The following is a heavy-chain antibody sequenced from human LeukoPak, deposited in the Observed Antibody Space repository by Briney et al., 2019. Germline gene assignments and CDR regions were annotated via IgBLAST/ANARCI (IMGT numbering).Heavy chain of an antibody. Sequence: PGRSLRLSCAASGFTFSSYAMHWVRQAPGKGLEWVAVISYDGSNKYYADSVKGRFTISRDNSKNTVYLQMNSLRAEDTAVYYCARASCGSCPFDPWGQGTLVAVSS. CDR1: GFTFSSYA. J-gene: IGHJ5*02. CDR3: ARASCGSCPFDP. D-gene: IGHD2-15*01. CDR2: ISYDGSNK. V-gene: IGHV3-30*14.